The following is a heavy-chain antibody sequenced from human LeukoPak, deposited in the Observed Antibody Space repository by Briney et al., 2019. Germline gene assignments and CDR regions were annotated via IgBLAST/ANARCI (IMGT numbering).Heavy chain of an antibody. CDR1: GYTFTSYA. CDR2: INAGNGNT. J-gene: IGHJ4*02. D-gene: IGHD3-10*01. Sequence: ASVKVSCKASGYTFTSYAMHWVRQARGQRLEWMGWINAGNGNTKYSQKFQGRVTITRDTSASTAYMELSSLRSEDTAVYYCARVFTMVRGVITHFDYWGREPWSPSPQ. V-gene: IGHV1-3*01. CDR3: ARVFTMVRGVITHFDY.